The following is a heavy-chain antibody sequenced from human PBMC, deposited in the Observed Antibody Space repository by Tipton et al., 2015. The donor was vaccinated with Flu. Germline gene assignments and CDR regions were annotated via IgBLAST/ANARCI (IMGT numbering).Heavy chain of an antibody. Sequence: TLSLTCTVSGDSMRSDYFWGWIRQAPGKGLEWIGNIHYSGSPHYNPSLKSRVTISVDTSKNQFSLKLSSVTAADTAVYYCARRRAVAGTGFDYWGQGTLVTVSS. CDR3: ARRRAVAGTGFDY. J-gene: IGHJ4*02. CDR2: IHYSGSP. V-gene: IGHV4-38-2*02. CDR1: GDSMRSDYF. D-gene: IGHD6-19*01.